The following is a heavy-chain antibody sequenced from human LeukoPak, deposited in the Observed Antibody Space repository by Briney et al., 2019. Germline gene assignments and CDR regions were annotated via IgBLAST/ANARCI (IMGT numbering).Heavy chain of an antibody. CDR1: GFTFSSYW. V-gene: IGHV3-74*01. Sequence: GGSLRLSCAASGFTFSSYWMHWVRQAPGKGLMWVSRINSDGSTTNYADSVKGRFTISRDNAKNTLYLEMNSLRDEDTAMYYCATVNVPATSYWGQGTLVTVSS. D-gene: IGHD2-15*01. CDR2: INSDGSTT. J-gene: IGHJ4*02. CDR3: ATVNVPATSY.